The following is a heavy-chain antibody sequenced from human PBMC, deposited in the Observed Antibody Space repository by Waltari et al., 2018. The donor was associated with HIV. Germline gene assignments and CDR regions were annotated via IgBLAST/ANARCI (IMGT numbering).Heavy chain of an antibody. CDR3: AREPSYGFAACDY. CDR1: GYTFTGYY. Sequence: QVQLVQSGAEVKKPGASVKVSCTASGYTFTGYYIHWVRQAPGQGLGCMGWINPKNCDTNWAQDFQGRVSMTRDTSIGAVYMGLISLTSDDTAIYYCAREPSYGFAACDYWGQGTLVTVSS. J-gene: IGHJ4*02. V-gene: IGHV1-2*02. CDR2: INPKNCDT. D-gene: IGHD2-15*01.